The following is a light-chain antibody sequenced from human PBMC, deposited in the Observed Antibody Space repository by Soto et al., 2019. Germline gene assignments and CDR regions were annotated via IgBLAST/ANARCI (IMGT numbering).Light chain of an antibody. CDR1: QSVSSN. CDR3: QQYNNWYT. V-gene: IGKV3-15*01. J-gene: IGKJ2*01. CDR2: GAS. Sequence: EMVMTQSPATLSVSPGERATLSCRASQSVSSNLAWYQQKPGRAPRLLIYGASTRATGIPARFSGSGSGTEFTLTISSLQSEDFGVYYCQQYNNWYTFGQGTKLEIK.